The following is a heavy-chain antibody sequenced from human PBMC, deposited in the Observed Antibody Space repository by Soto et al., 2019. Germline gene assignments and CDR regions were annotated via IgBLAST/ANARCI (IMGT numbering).Heavy chain of an antibody. J-gene: IGHJ6*04. CDR2: MYYSGST. D-gene: IGHD3-22*01. Sequence: PSETLSLTCTVSGGSISSYYWSWIRQPPGKGLEWIGYMYYSGSTNYNPPLKSRVTISVDTSKNQFSLKLSSVTAADTAVYDCARVRMIGYGYYGMDVWGKGTTVT. V-gene: IGHV4-59*01. CDR1: GGSISSYY. CDR3: ARVRMIGYGYYGMDV.